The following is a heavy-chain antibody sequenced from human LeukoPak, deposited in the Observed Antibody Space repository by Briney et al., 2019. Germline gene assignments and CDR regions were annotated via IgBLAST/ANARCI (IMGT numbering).Heavy chain of an antibody. Sequence: SETLSLTCAVSGGSISSSNWWSWVRQPPGKGLEWIGEIYHSGSTNYNPSLKSRVTISVDKSKNQFSLKLSSVTAADTAVYYCARRQEGPYYDFWSGYYWFDPWGQGTLVTVSS. J-gene: IGHJ5*02. D-gene: IGHD3-3*01. CDR3: ARRQEGPYYDFWSGYYWFDP. CDR1: GGSISSSNW. V-gene: IGHV4-4*02. CDR2: IYHSGST.